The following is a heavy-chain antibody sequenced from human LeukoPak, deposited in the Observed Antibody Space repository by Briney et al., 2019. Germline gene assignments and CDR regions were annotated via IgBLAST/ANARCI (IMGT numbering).Heavy chain of an antibody. CDR3: AKDFNRGLPDY. CDR1: GFTFSTYG. Sequence: PGRSLRLSCAASGFTFSTYGMHWVRQAPGKGLEWVAVISYDGSNVYYADSVKGRFTISRDNSKNTLYLQMSSLRAEDTAVYYCAKDFNRGLPDYWGQGTLVTVPS. V-gene: IGHV3-30*18. D-gene: IGHD2-21*01. J-gene: IGHJ4*02. CDR2: ISYDGSNV.